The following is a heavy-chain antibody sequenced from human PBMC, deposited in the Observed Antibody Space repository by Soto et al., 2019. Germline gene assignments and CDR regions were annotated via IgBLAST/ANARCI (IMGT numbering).Heavy chain of an antibody. Sequence: EVQLVQSGAEVKKPGESLQISCKGSGYSFTNYWIGWVRQMPGKGLEWMGVIYPGDSDTRYSPSFQGQVIISADKSISSAYLQWSSLKASDTAMYYCARQRVFSNAGHFYFDYWGQGSLVTVSS. CDR2: IYPGDSDT. V-gene: IGHV5-51*01. CDR3: ARQRVFSNAGHFYFDY. J-gene: IGHJ4*02. CDR1: GYSFTNYW. D-gene: IGHD3-3*02.